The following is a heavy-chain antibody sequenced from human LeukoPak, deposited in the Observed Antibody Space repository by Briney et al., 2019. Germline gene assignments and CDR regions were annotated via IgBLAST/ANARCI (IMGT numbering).Heavy chain of an antibody. J-gene: IGHJ4*02. D-gene: IGHD6-19*01. Sequence: ASVKVSCTASGGTFSSYAISWVRQAPGQGLEWMGRIIPILGIANYTQKFQGRVTITADKSTSTAYMELSSLRSEDTAVYYCARVAVAGTVSWGQGTLVTVSS. CDR1: GGTFSSYA. V-gene: IGHV1-69*04. CDR2: IIPILGIA. CDR3: ARVAVAGTVS.